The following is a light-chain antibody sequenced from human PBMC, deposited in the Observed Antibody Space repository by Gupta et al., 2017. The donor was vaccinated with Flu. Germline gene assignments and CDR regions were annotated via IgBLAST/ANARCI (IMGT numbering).Light chain of an antibody. Sequence: TLSLSPGQRATLSCRASQTVSGDYVAWYQQKAGQAPRLLIYAASRRATDIPDRFSGGGSGTDFTLTISRLEPDDFAVYYCQQYGSSRYTFGQGTKLEIK. CDR2: AAS. J-gene: IGKJ2*01. V-gene: IGKV3-20*01. CDR1: QTVSGDY. CDR3: QQYGSSRYT.